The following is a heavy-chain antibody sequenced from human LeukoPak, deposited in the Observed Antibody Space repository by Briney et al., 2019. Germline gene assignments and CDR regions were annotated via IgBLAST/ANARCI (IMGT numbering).Heavy chain of an antibody. CDR1: GGSISSYY. CDR2: IHYSGIT. V-gene: IGHV4-59*08. D-gene: IGHD3-10*01. CDR3: ARLEGYYGSGSTNWFDP. J-gene: IGHJ5*02. Sequence: SETLSLTCTVSGGSISSYYWSWIRQPPGKGLEWVGYIHYSGITNYNPSVKSRVTISVDTSKNQFSLRLSSVTAADTAVYYCARLEGYYGSGSTNWFDPWRQGTLVTVSS.